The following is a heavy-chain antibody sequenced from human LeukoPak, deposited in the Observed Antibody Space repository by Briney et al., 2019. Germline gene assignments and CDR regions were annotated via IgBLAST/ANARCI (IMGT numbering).Heavy chain of an antibody. V-gene: IGHV1-69*05. J-gene: IGHJ5*02. D-gene: IGHD6-13*01. CDR1: VCTFSSYP. CDR2: IIPNLGTA. Sequence: SVKVTCKASVCTFSSYPISGLRQAPGQGLEWMGRIIPNLGTANYAQKFQGRVMITTDESTSKAYMEVSGLRSEYTAVYYCARDQLDPNWFDPWGQGTLVTVSS. CDR3: ARDQLDPNWFDP.